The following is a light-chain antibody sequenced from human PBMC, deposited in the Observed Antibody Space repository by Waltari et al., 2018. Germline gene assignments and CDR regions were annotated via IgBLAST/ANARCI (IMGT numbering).Light chain of an antibody. J-gene: IGLJ2*01. CDR3: SSPSTNNIVV. CDR1: RGDIGGPDF. Sequence: QSALTQPASVSAPPGQPITISCTGPRGDIGGPDFVSWYQHHPGRAPKVLIFDVNHRPSGISDRFSGSKSGNTASLTISGLQTEDDADYFCSSPSTNNIVVFGGGTKVTVL. CDR2: DVN. V-gene: IGLV2-14*01.